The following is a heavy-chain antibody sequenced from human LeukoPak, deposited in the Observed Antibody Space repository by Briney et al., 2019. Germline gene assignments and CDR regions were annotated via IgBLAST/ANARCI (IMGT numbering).Heavy chain of an antibody. Sequence: SETLSLTCTVSGGSISSSSYYWGWIRQPPGKGLDWIGSIYYSGSTYYNPSLKSRVTISVDTSKNQFSLEISSVTAADPAVYYSKRVSLRCLELLTLDYYYYYMDVWGKGTTVPVSS. D-gene: IGHD3-3*01. J-gene: IGHJ6*03. CDR2: IYYSGST. CDR1: GGSISSSSYY. V-gene: IGHV4-39*07. CDR3: KRVSLRCLELLTLDYYYYYMDV.